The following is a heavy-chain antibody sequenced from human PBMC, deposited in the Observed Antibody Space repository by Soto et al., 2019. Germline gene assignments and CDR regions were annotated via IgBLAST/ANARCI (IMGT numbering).Heavy chain of an antibody. Sequence: GESLKISCKSYGYSFTTYWIAWVRQMPGKGLEWMGSIHPGESDTRYSPSFQGQVTISADRSITTAYLQWSSLKASDTAIYYCARHEATYYNFYGMDVWRQGTTVTVSS. V-gene: IGHV5-51*01. CDR3: ARHEATYYNFYGMDV. CDR1: GYSFTTYW. J-gene: IGHJ6*02. CDR2: IHPGESDT.